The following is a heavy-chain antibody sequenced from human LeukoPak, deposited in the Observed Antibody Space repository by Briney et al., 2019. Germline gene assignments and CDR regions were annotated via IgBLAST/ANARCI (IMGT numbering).Heavy chain of an antibody. D-gene: IGHD3-9*01. J-gene: IGHJ4*02. CDR3: ARTVYDILTGYYKGVDY. Sequence: NPSETLSLTCTVSGGSISSSSYYWGWIRQPPGEGLEWIGRFSYSGNTYYNPSLKSRVTISVDTSKNQFSLKLSSVTAADTAVYYCARTVYDILTGYYKGVDYWGQGTLVTVSS. V-gene: IGHV4-39*01. CDR1: GGSISSSSYY. CDR2: FSYSGNT.